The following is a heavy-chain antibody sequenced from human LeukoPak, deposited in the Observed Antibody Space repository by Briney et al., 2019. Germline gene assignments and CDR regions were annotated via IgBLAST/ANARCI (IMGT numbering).Heavy chain of an antibody. J-gene: IGHJ3*02. CDR3: ARSGGMMEGTDAFDI. Sequence: SETLSLTCAVYGGSFSGYYWSWIRQPPGKGLEWIGEINHSGSTNYNPSLKSRVTIPVDTSKNQFSLKLSSVTAADTAVYYCARSGGMMEGTDAFDIWGQGTMVTVSS. V-gene: IGHV4-34*01. CDR2: INHSGST. D-gene: IGHD3-16*01. CDR1: GGSFSGYY.